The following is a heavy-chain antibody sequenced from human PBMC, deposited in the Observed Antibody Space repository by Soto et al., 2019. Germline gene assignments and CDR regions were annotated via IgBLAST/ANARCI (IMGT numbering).Heavy chain of an antibody. Sequence: QVQLVESGGGVVQPGRSLRLSCAAAGFTFSNYGMHWVRQAPGKGLEWVAVISSDGSYEYYGDSVKGRFTVSRDNSKNTLNVQMDRMRAEDTAVDYCVKSKDLGDWYFKVDYWGQGTLGTVSS. CDR3: VKSKDLGDWYFKVDY. D-gene: IGHD2-21*02. V-gene: IGHV3-30*18. CDR1: GFTFSNYG. J-gene: IGHJ4*02. CDR2: ISSDGSYE.